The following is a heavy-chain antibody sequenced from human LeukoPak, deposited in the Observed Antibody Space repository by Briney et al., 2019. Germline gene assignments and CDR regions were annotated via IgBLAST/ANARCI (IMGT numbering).Heavy chain of an antibody. CDR3: ARQSSSGWYPYFDY. J-gene: IGHJ4*02. V-gene: IGHV3-7*04. CDR1: GFTFSSYW. CDR2: IKEDGSEK. D-gene: IGHD6-19*01. Sequence: GGSLRLSCAVSGFTFSSYWMNWVRQAPGKGLEWVANIKEDGSEKYYVDSVKGRFTISRGSATNSLYLQMNSLRAEDTAVYYCARQSSSGWYPYFDYWGQGTLVTVSS.